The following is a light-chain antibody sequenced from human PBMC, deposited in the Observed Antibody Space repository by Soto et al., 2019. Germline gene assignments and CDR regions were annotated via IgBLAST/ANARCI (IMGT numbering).Light chain of an antibody. V-gene: IGKV2-30*01. Sequence: DVVMTQSPLSLPVTLGQPASISCRSSQSLVYSDGRTYLICFHQRPGQSPRRVIYKVSNRDSGVPDRFGGSGSGTDFTLTIRRVEADDVGVYYCMQGTHWPWTFGQGTKVEIE. CDR3: MQGTHWPWT. CDR1: QSLVYSDGRTY. J-gene: IGKJ1*01. CDR2: KVS.